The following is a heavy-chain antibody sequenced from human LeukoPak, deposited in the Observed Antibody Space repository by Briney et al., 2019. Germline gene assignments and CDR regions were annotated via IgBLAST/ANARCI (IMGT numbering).Heavy chain of an antibody. CDR2: IYYSGST. V-gene: IGHV4-30-4*01. J-gene: IGHJ4*02. Sequence: SQTLSLTCTVSGGAISSGDYYWSWIRQPPGKGLEWIGYIYYSGSTYYNPSLKSRVTIPVDTSKNQFSLKLSSVTAADTAVYYCATLKLGATFNYWGQGTLVTVSS. CDR1: GGAISSGDYY. D-gene: IGHD1-26*01. CDR3: ATLKLGATFNY.